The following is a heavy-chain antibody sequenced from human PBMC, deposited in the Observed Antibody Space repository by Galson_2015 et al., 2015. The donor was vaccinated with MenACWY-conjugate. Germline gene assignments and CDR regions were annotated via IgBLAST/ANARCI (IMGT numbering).Heavy chain of an antibody. D-gene: IGHD1-1*01. V-gene: IGHV3-7*01. J-gene: IGHJ4*02. CDR2: INRDGGGT. CDR1: GFTFDSYR. CDR3: ARVIHDGLDY. Sequence: SLRLSCAASGFTFDSYRMSWVSQAPGKGLEWVTNINRDGGGTYYASSVKGRFTISKDNDENSLYLQMNSLRAEDTAIYYCARVIHDGLDYWGQGTLVTVSS.